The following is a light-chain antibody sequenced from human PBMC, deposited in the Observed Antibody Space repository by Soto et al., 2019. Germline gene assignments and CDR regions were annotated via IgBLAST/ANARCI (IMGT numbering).Light chain of an antibody. Sequence: DIQMTQSPSTLSASVGDRVTITCRASQSIYNWLAWYQQKPGKAPKLLINKASNLENGVPSRFSGSGSGTEFTLTISSLQPDDFATYYCQQYSIYSRTFGQGTKVEIK. CDR3: QQYSIYSRT. J-gene: IGKJ1*01. CDR2: KAS. V-gene: IGKV1-5*03. CDR1: QSIYNW.